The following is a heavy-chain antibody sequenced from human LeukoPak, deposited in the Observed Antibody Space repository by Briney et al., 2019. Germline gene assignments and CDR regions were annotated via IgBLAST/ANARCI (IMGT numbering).Heavy chain of an antibody. CDR1: GFTFSSYA. CDR3: ARDSGYYGSGSYYNAGDY. J-gene: IGHJ4*02. Sequence: GGSLRLSCAASGFTFSSYAMHWVRQAPGKGLEWVAVILYDGSNKYYADSVKGRFTISRDKSKNTLYLQMNSLRAEDTAVYYCARDSGYYGSGSYYNAGDYWGQGTLVTVSS. V-gene: IGHV3-30*04. D-gene: IGHD3-10*01. CDR2: ILYDGSNK.